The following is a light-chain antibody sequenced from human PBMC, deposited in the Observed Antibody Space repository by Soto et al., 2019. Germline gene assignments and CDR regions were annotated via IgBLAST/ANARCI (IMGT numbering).Light chain of an antibody. CDR3: KQYGSSALFT. V-gene: IGKV3-20*01. J-gene: IGKJ3*01. CDR2: GAS. Sequence: EIVLTQSPGTLSLSPGERATLSCRASQSVSSSYLAWYQQKPGQAPRLLIYGASSRATVIPDRFSSSGSGTDVTLTIIRVEPDDFAVYYCKQYGSSALFTFGPGTKVDIK. CDR1: QSVSSSY.